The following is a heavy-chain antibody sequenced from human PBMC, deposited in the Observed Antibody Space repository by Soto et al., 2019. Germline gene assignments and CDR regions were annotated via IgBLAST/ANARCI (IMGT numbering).Heavy chain of an antibody. D-gene: IGHD3-22*01. V-gene: IGHV1-18*01. CDR1: GYTFITYG. CDR2: ISTYNGNT. CDR3: ARGPTDYYDNSANYFLDD. Sequence: QVQLVQSGAEVKKPGASVKVSCKASGYTFITYGVSWVRQAPGQGLDWLGWISTYNGNTRYAERLQGRVTMTTYTTTNTAYMELRNLRSDDTAVYYCARGPTDYYDNSANYFLDDWGQGTLVTVSS. J-gene: IGHJ4*02.